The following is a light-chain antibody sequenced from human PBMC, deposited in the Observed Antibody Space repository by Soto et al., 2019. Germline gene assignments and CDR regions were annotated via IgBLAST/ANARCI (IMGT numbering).Light chain of an antibody. CDR3: QQLQRTSCT. CDR2: GAS. V-gene: IGKV1-9*01. Sequence: QLTQSPSSLSASVGDRVTITCRASQDVSRYLAWYQQKAGKAPKLLIYGASTLQSGVPSRFSDFGSGTEFTLTISSLQPEEFATYHCQQLQRTSCTLGPGTTVDV. J-gene: IGKJ3*01. CDR1: QDVSRY.